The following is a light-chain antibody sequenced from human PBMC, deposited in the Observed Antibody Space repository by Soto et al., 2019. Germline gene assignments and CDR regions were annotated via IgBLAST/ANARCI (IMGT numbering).Light chain of an antibody. CDR3: QQYGSSPSYT. CDR1: QSVSSSSY. Sequence: EIVLTQSPATLSLSPGERATLSCRASQSVSSSSYLAWYQQKPGQAPRLLIYGASSRATGIPDRFSGSGSGTDFTLTISRLEPEDFAVYYCQQYGSSPSYTFGQGTKLEIK. V-gene: IGKV3-20*01. J-gene: IGKJ2*01. CDR2: GAS.